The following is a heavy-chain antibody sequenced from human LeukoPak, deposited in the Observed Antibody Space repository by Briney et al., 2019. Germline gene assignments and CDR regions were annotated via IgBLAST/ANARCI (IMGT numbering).Heavy chain of an antibody. D-gene: IGHD5-18*01. J-gene: IGHJ4*02. V-gene: IGHV1-2*02. CDR1: GYTFTGYY. CDR3: ARVRAGYSYAPYYFDY. Sequence: ASVKVSCKASGYTFTGYYMHWVRQAPGQGIEWMGWINPNSGGTNYAQKFQGRVTMTRDTSISTAYMELSRLRSDDTAVYYCARVRAGYSYAPYYFDYWGQGTLVTVSS. CDR2: INPNSGGT.